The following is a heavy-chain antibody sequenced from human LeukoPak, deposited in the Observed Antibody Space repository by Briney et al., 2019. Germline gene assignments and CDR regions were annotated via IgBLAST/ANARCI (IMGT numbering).Heavy chain of an antibody. Sequence: PGGSLRLSCAASGFTFSIYSMNWVRQAPGKGLEWVSSISSSSSYIYYADSVKGRFTISRDNAKNSLYLQMNSLRAEDTAVYYCARGSSYYSDSSGYSDYWGQGTLVTVSS. D-gene: IGHD3-22*01. CDR1: GFTFSIYS. CDR2: ISSSSSYI. V-gene: IGHV3-21*01. J-gene: IGHJ4*02. CDR3: ARGSSYYSDSSGYSDY.